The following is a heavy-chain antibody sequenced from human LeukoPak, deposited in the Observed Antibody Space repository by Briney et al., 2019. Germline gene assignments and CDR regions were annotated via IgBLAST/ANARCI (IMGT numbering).Heavy chain of an antibody. Sequence: GGSLRLSCAASGFNFSSYAMSWVRQAPGKGLEWVSAISGSGGSTYYADSVKGRFTISRDNSKNTLCLQMNSLRAEDTAVYYCAKVPYPTPNYYFDYWGQGTLVTVSS. CDR2: ISGSGGST. CDR3: AKVPYPTPNYYFDY. J-gene: IGHJ4*02. V-gene: IGHV3-23*01. CDR1: GFNFSSYA. D-gene: IGHD1-7*01.